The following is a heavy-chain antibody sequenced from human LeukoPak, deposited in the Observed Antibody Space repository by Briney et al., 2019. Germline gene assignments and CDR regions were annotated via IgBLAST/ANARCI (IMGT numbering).Heavy chain of an antibody. J-gene: IGHJ5*02. CDR3: ARDPKGTIIGVVTHNWFDP. CDR1: GYTFTSYY. D-gene: IGHD3-3*01. Sequence: ASVKVSCKASGYTFTSYYMHWVRQAPGQGLEWMGIINPGGGSTSYAQKFQGRVTMTRDTSTSTVYMELSRLRSDDTAVYYCARDPKGTIIGVVTHNWFDPWGQGTLVTVSS. CDR2: INPGGGST. V-gene: IGHV1-46*01.